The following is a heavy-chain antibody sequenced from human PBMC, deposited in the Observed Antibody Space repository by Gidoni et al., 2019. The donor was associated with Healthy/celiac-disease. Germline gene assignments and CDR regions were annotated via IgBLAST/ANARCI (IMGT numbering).Heavy chain of an antibody. J-gene: IGHJ6*03. V-gene: IGHV4-4*02. CDR3: ARVDGDYGEDYYYMDV. D-gene: IGHD4-17*01. Sequence: QVQLQESGPGLVKPSGTLSLTCAVSGGSISSSNWWSWVRQPPGKGLEGIGEIYHSGSTNYNPSLKSRVTTSVDKSKNQFSLKLSSVTAADTAVYYCARVDGDYGEDYYYMDVWGKGTTVTVSS. CDR1: GGSISSSNW. CDR2: IYHSGST.